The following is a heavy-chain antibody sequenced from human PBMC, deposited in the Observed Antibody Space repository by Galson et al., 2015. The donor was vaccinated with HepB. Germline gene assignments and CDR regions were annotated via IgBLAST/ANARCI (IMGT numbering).Heavy chain of an antibody. J-gene: IGHJ4*02. CDR1: GGSISSYY. CDR2: IYYSGST. CDR3: ARDLWGVGPFDY. V-gene: IGHV4-59*01. D-gene: IGHD3-10*01. Sequence: SETLSLTCTVSGGSISSYYWSWIRQPPGKGLEWIGYIYYSGSTNYNPSLKSRVTISVDTSKNQFSLKLSSVTAADTAVYYCARDLWGVGPFDYWGQGTLVTVSS.